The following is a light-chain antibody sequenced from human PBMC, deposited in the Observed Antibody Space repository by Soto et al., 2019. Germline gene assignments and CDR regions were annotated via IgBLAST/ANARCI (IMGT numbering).Light chain of an antibody. J-gene: IGKJ4*01. Sequence: EIQMTQSPSSLSASVGERVTITCRASQTISNYLTWYQQKPGKAPKLLIYAASSLQSGVPSRFSGSGSGTEFSLTISSLQHEDFATYYCQQYYSNPLTFDGGTKVEIK. CDR2: AAS. CDR1: QTISNY. V-gene: IGKV1-39*01. CDR3: QQYYSNPLT.